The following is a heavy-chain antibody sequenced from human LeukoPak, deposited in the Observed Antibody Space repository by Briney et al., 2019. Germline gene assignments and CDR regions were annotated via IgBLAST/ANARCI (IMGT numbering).Heavy chain of an antibody. CDR2: LSGSGSST. Sequence: GGSLRLSCTASGFTFSTYAMSWVRQAPGKGLEWISSLSGSGSSTYYADSVKGRFTISRDNSKNTLYLQMNSLRAEDTAVYYCAKDQHYDFWDDYYYSQHFDYWGQGTLVTVSS. CDR3: AKDQHYDFWDDYYYSQHFDY. CDR1: GFTFSTYA. D-gene: IGHD3-3*01. V-gene: IGHV3-23*01. J-gene: IGHJ4*02.